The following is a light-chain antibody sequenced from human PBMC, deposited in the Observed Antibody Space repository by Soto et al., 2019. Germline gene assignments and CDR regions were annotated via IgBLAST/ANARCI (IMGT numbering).Light chain of an antibody. Sequence: DIQMTQSPSSLSASVGDRVTVTCRASQSISTYLNWYQQRPGKAPNLLIYAASNMQSGVPSRFSGNGSETDFALTISSLQPEDFATYYCQQSYNTPQTFGQGTKVEFK. CDR1: QSISTY. J-gene: IGKJ1*01. CDR2: AAS. V-gene: IGKV1-39*01. CDR3: QQSYNTPQT.